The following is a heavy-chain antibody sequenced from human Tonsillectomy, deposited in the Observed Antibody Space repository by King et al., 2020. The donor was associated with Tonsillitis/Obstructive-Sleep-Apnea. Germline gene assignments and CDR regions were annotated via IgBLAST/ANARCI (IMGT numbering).Heavy chain of an antibody. CDR2: IYWDDDK. CDR3: AHRGSSWYWFDP. V-gene: IGHV2-5*02. J-gene: IGHJ5*02. CDR1: GFSLSTSAVG. D-gene: IGHD6-13*01. Sequence: TLKESGPTLVKPTQTLTLTCSFSGFSLSTSAVGVGWIRQPPGKALEWLALIYWDDDKRYSPSLKSRLTITKYTSKNQVVLTMTNMDPVDTATYYCAHRGSSWYWFDPWGQGTLVTVSS.